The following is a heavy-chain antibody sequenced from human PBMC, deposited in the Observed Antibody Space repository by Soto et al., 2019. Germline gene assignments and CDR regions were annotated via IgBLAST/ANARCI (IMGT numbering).Heavy chain of an antibody. CDR2: INYSGST. D-gene: IGHD3-10*01. Sequence: QVQLQESGPGLVKPSQTLSLTCTVSGGSISSGGYFWSWIRQHPGKGLEWIGDINYSGSTYSNPSLKSRVTISVDTSNNQFSLKLSSVTAADTAVYYCARDILLWFGELPPRAHDAFDIWGQGTMVTVSS. J-gene: IGHJ3*02. CDR1: GGSISSGGYF. CDR3: ARDILLWFGELPPRAHDAFDI. V-gene: IGHV4-31*03.